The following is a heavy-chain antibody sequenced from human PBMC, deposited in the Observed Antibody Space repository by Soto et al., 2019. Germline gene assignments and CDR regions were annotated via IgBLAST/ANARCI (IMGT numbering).Heavy chain of an antibody. J-gene: IGHJ4*02. Sequence: GPSVKVSCKASGGTFSSYTISWVRQAPGQGLEWMGRMNTNSGNTGYAQKFQGRVTMTRNTSISTAYMELSRLRSEDTAVYYCSIDVYYDSSGYRSDFDYWGQGTLVTVSS. V-gene: IGHV1-8*02. CDR2: MNTNSGNT. D-gene: IGHD3-22*01. CDR1: GGTFSSYT. CDR3: SIDVYYDSSGYRSDFDY.